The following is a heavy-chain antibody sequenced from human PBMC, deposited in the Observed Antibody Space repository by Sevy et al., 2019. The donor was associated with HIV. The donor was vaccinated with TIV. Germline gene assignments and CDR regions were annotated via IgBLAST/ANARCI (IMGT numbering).Heavy chain of an antibody. CDR1: GGSVSSGGYY. CDR3: ARDSSYYRSGIYP. Sequence: SLTCTVSGGSVSSGGYYWSWIRQHPGKGLEWIGYIYYSGTSVSTDYNPSLKSRLTISVDTSNNQFSLKLSSVTVADTAVYYCARDSSYYRSGIYPWGQGTLVTVSS. J-gene: IGHJ5*02. V-gene: IGHV4-31*03. CDR2: IYYSGTSVST. D-gene: IGHD3-10*01.